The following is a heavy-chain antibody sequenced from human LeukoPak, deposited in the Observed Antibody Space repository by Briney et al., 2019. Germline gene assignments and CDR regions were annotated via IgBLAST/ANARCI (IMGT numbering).Heavy chain of an antibody. CDR3: AREREDIKLMLYAYYFDY. D-gene: IGHD2-8*01. Sequence: PGGSLRLSCAASEFTSSSYWMSWVRQAPGKGLEWVANIKQDGSEKYYVASVKGRFTISRDNAKNSLYLQMNSLRADDTAVYYCAREREDIKLMLYAYYFDYWGQGTLVTVSS. V-gene: IGHV3-7*03. CDR2: IKQDGSEK. CDR1: EFTSSSYW. J-gene: IGHJ4*02.